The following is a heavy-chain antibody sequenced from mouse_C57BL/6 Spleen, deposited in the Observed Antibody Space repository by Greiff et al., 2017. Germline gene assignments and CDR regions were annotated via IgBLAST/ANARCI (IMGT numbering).Heavy chain of an antibody. CDR3: AREGDYDGNFDY. CDR1: GFTFSSYA. J-gene: IGHJ2*01. CDR2: ISDGGSYT. Sequence: EVKVVESGGGLVKPGGSLKLSCAASGFTFSSYAMSWVRQTPEKRLEWVATISDGGSYTYYPDNVKGRFTISRDHAKNNLYLQMSHLKSEDTAMYYCAREGDYDGNFDYWGQGTTLTVSS. D-gene: IGHD2-4*01. V-gene: IGHV5-4*01.